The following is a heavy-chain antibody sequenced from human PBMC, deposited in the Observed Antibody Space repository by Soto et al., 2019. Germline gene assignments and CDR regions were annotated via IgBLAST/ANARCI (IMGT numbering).Heavy chain of an antibody. Sequence: SVKVSCKASGGTFSSYAISWVRQAPGQGLEWMGGIIPIFGTANYAQKFQGRVTITADESTSTAYMELSSLRSEDTAVYYCARTTTGFNLGYFDYWGQGTLVTVSS. J-gene: IGHJ4*02. CDR1: GGTFSSYA. CDR3: ARTTTGFNLGYFDY. D-gene: IGHD1-1*01. V-gene: IGHV1-69*13. CDR2: IIPIFGTA.